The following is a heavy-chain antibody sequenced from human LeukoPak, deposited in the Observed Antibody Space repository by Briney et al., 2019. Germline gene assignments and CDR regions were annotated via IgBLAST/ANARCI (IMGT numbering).Heavy chain of an antibody. CDR1: GFSFSDQY. V-gene: IGHV3-72*01. D-gene: IGHD3-16*01. CDR3: VRRDYVAFDI. Sequence: GGSLRLSCVGSGFSFSDQYMDWVRQAPGKGLEWVGRSKHKANSYSTDYAVSVKGRFIISRDESSNSQYLHMNRLKTEDTALYYCVRRDYVAFDIWGQGTMVTVSS. J-gene: IGHJ3*02. CDR2: SKHKANSYST.